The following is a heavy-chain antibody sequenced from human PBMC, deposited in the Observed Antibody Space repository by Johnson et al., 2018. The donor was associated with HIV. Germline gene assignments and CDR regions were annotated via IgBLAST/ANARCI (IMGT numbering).Heavy chain of an antibody. Sequence: QVQLVESGGGVVQPGGSLRLSCAASGFTFSSYGMHWVRQAPGKGLEWVAFIRYDGSNTYDADSVRGRFTISRDNSKNTLYLQMNSLRVEDTAVYYCARHTGYDAFDIWGQGTMVTVSS. J-gene: IGHJ3*02. CDR2: IRYDGSNT. D-gene: IGHD2-21*01. CDR3: ARHTGYDAFDI. V-gene: IGHV3-30*02. CDR1: GFTFSSYG.